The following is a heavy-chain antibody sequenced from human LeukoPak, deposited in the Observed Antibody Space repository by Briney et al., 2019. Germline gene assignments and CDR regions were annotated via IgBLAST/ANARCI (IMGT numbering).Heavy chain of an antibody. J-gene: IGHJ4*02. CDR3: ARLYYYDSSEEGFDY. Sequence: GESLKISCKGSGYSFTSYWISWVRQMPGKGLEWMGRIDPSDSYTNNSPSFQGHVTISANKSISTAYLQWSSLKASDTAMYYCARLYYYDSSEEGFDYWGQGTLVTVSS. CDR2: IDPSDSYT. V-gene: IGHV5-10-1*01. CDR1: GYSFTSYW. D-gene: IGHD3-22*01.